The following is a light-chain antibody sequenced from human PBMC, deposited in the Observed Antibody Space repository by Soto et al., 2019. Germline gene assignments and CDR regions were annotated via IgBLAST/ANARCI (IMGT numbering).Light chain of an antibody. Sequence: DIQMTQSPFSLSASVGDSVTITCQASHDIINYLNWYQQKPGKTPKLLIYDASKLQTGVPSRFSGSGAGTDFTFTISSLQPEDTATYYCQQYDNLPVTFGQGTRLEIK. CDR3: QQYDNLPVT. CDR1: HDIINY. CDR2: DAS. V-gene: IGKV1-33*01. J-gene: IGKJ5*01.